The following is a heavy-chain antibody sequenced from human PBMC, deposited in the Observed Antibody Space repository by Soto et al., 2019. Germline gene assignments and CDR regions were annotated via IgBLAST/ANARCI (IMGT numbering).Heavy chain of an antibody. V-gene: IGHV4-34*01. Sequence: QVQLQQWGAGLLKPSETLSLTCAVYGGSFSGYYWSWIRQPPGKGLEWIGEINHSGSTNYNPSLKSRVTIAVDTSKNQFSLMLSSVTAADTAVYYCARGRWIVVVPAATYYYYGMDVWGQGTTVTVSS. CDR2: INHSGST. D-gene: IGHD2-2*01. CDR3: ARGRWIVVVPAATYYYYGMDV. CDR1: GGSFSGYY. J-gene: IGHJ6*02.